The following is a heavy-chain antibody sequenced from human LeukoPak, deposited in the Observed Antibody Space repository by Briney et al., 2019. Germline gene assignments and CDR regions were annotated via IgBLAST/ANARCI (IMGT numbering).Heavy chain of an antibody. J-gene: IGHJ3*01. CDR3: ARPNITSYYDSRGYDAFDV. CDR1: GYRFNAYW. CDR2: IYPDDSDT. D-gene: IGHD3-22*01. V-gene: IGHV5-51*01. Sequence: GESLKISCKGSGYRFNAYWIAWVRQMPGKGLEWMGIIYPDDSDTRYSPSFQGQVTISADKYVRTAYLQWSSLKASDTAMYYCARPNITSYYDSRGYDAFDVWGQGTMVTVSS.